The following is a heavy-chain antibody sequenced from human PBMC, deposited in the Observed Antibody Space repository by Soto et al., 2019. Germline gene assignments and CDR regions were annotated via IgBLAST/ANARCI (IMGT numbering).Heavy chain of an antibody. J-gene: IGHJ5*02. CDR3: ARGGGWYVWFDP. D-gene: IGHD6-19*01. CDR1: GYTFTSYA. CDR2: INAGNGNT. Sequence: ASVKVSCKASGYTFTSYAMHWVRQAPGQRLEWMGWINAGNGNTKYSQKFQGRVTITSDTSASTAYMELSSLRSEDTAVYYCARGGGWYVWFDPWGQGTLVTVSS. V-gene: IGHV1-3*01.